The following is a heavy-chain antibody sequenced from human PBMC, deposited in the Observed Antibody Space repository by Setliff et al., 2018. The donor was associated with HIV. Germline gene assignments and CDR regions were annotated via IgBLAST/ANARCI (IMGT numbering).Heavy chain of an antibody. V-gene: IGHV1-3*01. CDR1: GYAFVTYA. Sequence: ASVKVSCKGSGYAFVTYAMHWVRQAPGQRLEWMGWINAGTGDIEYSQKFQGRVTITRDRSANTVYMDLSSLRSEDTAVYYCAWTQDGPGGNYFDHWGQGTLVTVSS. CDR2: INAGTGDI. CDR3: AWTQDGPGGNYFDH. J-gene: IGHJ4*02.